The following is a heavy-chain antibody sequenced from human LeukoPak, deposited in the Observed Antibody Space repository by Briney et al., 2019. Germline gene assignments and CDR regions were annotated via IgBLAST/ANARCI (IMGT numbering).Heavy chain of an antibody. J-gene: IGHJ4*02. CDR3: AKDNGRPGLPFDY. CDR1: GFIFGTYA. V-gene: IGHV3-23*01. Sequence: GGSLRLSCAASGFIFGTYAMHWVRQAPGKGLEWVSSISGSGGTTYQADSVKGRFTISRDNSKSTLYLQMTSLRAEDTALYYCAKDNGRPGLPFDYWGQGTLVTVSS. D-gene: IGHD1-26*01. CDR2: ISGSGGTT.